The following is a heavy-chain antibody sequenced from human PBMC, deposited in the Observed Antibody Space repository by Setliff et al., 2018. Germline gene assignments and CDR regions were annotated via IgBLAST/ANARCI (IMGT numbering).Heavy chain of an antibody. Sequence: AGGSLRLSCVASGFTFRNYGMHWVRQAPGKGLEWVALIWNDGSSKFYGDSVKGRITISRDNSKNTLYLQMNSLRAEDTAVYYCARDHVYGSQYYYYYYGVDVWGQGTTVTVSS. CDR1: GFTFRNYG. CDR3: ARDHVYGSQYYYYYYGVDV. CDR2: IWNDGSSK. V-gene: IGHV3-33*01. D-gene: IGHD3-10*01. J-gene: IGHJ6*02.